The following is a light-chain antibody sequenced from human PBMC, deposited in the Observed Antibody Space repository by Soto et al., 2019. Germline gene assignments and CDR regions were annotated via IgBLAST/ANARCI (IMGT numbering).Light chain of an antibody. V-gene: IGKV1-5*03. CDR2: KAS. CDR3: QQYYNYPYS. J-gene: IGKJ2*03. CDR1: QSISSW. Sequence: DIQMTQSPSTLSASVGDRVTITCRASQSISSWLAWYQQKPGKAPKLLIYKASNLENGVPSRFSGSGSGTEFTLTISSLQPDDFATYYCQQYYNYPYSFGQGTKLEIK.